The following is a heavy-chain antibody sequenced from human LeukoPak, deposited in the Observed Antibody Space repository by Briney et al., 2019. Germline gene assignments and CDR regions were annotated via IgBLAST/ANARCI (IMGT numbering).Heavy chain of an antibody. CDR1: GGPFSGYY. Sequence: SETLSLTCAVYGGPFSGYYWSWIRQPPGKGLEWIGEINHSGSTNYNPSLKSRVTISVDTSKNQFSLKLSSVTAADTAVYYCARGPVDYGDYVYYYGMDVWGQGTTVTVSS. CDR2: INHSGST. D-gene: IGHD4-17*01. V-gene: IGHV4-34*01. J-gene: IGHJ6*02. CDR3: ARGPVDYGDYVYYYGMDV.